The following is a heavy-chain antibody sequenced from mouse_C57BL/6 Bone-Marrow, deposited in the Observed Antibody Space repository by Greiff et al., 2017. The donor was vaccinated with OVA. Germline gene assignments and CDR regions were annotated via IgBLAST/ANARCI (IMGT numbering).Heavy chain of an antibody. CDR2: INPGSGGT. CDR3: ARGGGY. CDR1: GYAFTNYL. Sequence: QVQLQQSGAELVRPGTSVKVSCKASGYAFTNYLIEWVKQRPGQGLEWIGVINPGSGGTNYNEKFKGKATLTADKSSSTAYMQLSSLTSEDSAVYFSARGGGYWGTGTTLTVSS. J-gene: IGHJ2*01. V-gene: IGHV1-54*01.